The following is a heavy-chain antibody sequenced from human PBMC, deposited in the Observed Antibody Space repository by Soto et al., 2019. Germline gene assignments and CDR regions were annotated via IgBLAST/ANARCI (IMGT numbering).Heavy chain of an antibody. Sequence: QVQLVESGGGVVQPGRSLRLSCVAYGFPFSDYAMHWVRQAPGKGLEWVAAISYDGRNKYYADSVKGRYTISRDDSKNTLYLQMNSLRSEDTSMYYCARAPDGMDVWGQGTTVTVSS. CDR1: GFPFSDYA. CDR2: ISYDGRNK. V-gene: IGHV3-30*04. J-gene: IGHJ6*02. CDR3: ARAPDGMDV.